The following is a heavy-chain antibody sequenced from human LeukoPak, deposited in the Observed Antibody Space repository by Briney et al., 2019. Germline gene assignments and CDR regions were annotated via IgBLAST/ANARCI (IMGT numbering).Heavy chain of an antibody. Sequence: PSETLSLTCTVSGGSISSYYWSWIRQPPGKGLEWIGYIYYSGSTNYNPSLKSRVTISVDTSKNQFSLKLSSVTAADTAVYYCARGYAEYFQHWGRAPWSPSPQ. V-gene: IGHV4-59*01. CDR2: IYYSGST. CDR1: GGSISSYY. D-gene: IGHD5-18*01. CDR3: ARGYAEYFQH. J-gene: IGHJ1*01.